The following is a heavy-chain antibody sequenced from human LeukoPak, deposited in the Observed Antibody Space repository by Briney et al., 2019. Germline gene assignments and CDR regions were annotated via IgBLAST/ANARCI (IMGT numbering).Heavy chain of an antibody. V-gene: IGHV4-4*02. D-gene: IGHD5-12*01. CDR2: IYHSGST. CDR1: GGSISSSNW. J-gene: IGHJ4*02. CDR3: ARDGVVGSGYYYFDY. Sequence: SETLSLTCAVSGGSISSSNWWSWVRQPPGKGLEWIGEIYHSGSTNYNPSLKSRVTISVDSSKNQFSLRLNSVTAADTAVYYCARDGVVGSGYYYFDYWGQGTLVTVSS.